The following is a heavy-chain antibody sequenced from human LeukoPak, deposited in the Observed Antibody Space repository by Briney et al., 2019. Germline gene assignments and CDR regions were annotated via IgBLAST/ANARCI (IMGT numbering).Heavy chain of an antibody. J-gene: IGHJ4*02. CDR2: INAGNGNT. V-gene: IGHV1-3*01. D-gene: IGHD6-19*01. Sequence: GASVKVSCKASGYTFTSYGISWVRQAPGQGLEWMGWINAGNGNTKYSQKFQGRVTITRDTSASTAYMELSSLRSEDTAVYYCARDRGGWSNFDYWGQGTLVTVSS. CDR3: ARDRGGWSNFDY. CDR1: GYTFTSYG.